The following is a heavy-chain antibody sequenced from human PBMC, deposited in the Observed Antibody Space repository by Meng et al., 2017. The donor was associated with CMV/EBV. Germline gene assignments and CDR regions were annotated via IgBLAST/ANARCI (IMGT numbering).Heavy chain of an antibody. Sequence: QLQNWARGRLTPSETLSLTCAVYGGSFSGYYWSWIRQPPGKGLEWIGEINHSGSTNYHPSLKSRVTISVDTSKNQFSLKLSSVTAADTAVYYCARGGIAAAGPFDYWGQGTLVAVSS. J-gene: IGHJ4*02. CDR2: INHSGST. CDR3: ARGGIAAAGPFDY. V-gene: IGHV4-34*01. D-gene: IGHD6-13*01. CDR1: GGSFSGYY.